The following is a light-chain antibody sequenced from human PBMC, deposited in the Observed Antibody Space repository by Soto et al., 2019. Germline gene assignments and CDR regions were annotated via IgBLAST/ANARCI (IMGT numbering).Light chain of an antibody. J-gene: IGKJ3*01. CDR2: GAS. V-gene: IGKV3-20*01. CDR1: QGVTTAY. CDR3: HQYDASPLFT. Sequence: EVVWTQAPGTLSLARGERATLSCMARQGVTTAYLAWYQHKPGQAPRLLIYGASNRSTGIPDSFSGSGSGTDFTLTISRLEPEDFVVYSCHQYDASPLFTFGPGTKVDLK.